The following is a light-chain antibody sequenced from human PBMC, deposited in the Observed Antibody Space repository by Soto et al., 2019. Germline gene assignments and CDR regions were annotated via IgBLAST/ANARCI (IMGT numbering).Light chain of an antibody. Sequence: DIQMTQSPSTLSASVGDRVTITCRASQSVNSWLAWYQQKPGKAPKLLLYKASSLESGVPSRFSGSGSGTEFTLTIISLQPDDFGTYYCQQYDTSKLICGGGTKVHI. V-gene: IGKV1-5*03. CDR1: QSVNSW. J-gene: IGKJ4*01. CDR3: QQYDTSKLI. CDR2: KAS.